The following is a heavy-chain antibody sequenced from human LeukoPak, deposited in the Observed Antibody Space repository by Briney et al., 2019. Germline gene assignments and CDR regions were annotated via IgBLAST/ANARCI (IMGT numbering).Heavy chain of an antibody. V-gene: IGHV3-48*02. CDR2: ISSTSGTI. CDR3: ARDLWGTSGYRFDY. CDR1: GFTFSSYG. Sequence: GGSLRLSCAASGFTFSSYGMNWVRQAPGQGLEWVSYISSTSGTIYYADSVKGRFTISRDNAKTSLYLQMDSLRDEDTAVYYCARDLWGTSGYRFDYWGQGTLVTIPS. D-gene: IGHD3-22*01. J-gene: IGHJ4*02.